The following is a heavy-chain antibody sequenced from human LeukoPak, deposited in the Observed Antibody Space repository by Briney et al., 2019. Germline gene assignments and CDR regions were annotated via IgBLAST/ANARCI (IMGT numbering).Heavy chain of an antibody. CDR3: ARDPGSSWSDYYYYYGMDV. CDR2: IYYSGST. V-gene: IGHV4-59*01. J-gene: IGHJ6*02. D-gene: IGHD6-13*01. CDR1: GGSISSYY. Sequence: PSETLSLTCTVSGGSISSYYWSWIRQPPGKGLEWIGYIYYSGSTNYNPSLKSRVTISVDTSKNQFFLKLSSVTAADTAVYYCARDPGSSWSDYYYYYGMDVWGQGTTVTVSS.